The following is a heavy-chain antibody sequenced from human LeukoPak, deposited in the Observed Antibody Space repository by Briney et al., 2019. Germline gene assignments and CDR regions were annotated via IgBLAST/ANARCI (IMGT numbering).Heavy chain of an antibody. CDR1: GFTFSNYG. J-gene: IGHJ3*02. V-gene: IGHV3-74*01. CDR3: ARGTAPHNAFDI. CDR2: INSDGSST. Sequence: GGSLRLSCAASGFTFSNYGMHWVRQAPGKGLVWVSRINSDGSSTSYADSVKGRFTISRDNAKNTLYLQMNSLRAEDTAVYYCARGTAPHNAFDIWGRGTMVTVSS.